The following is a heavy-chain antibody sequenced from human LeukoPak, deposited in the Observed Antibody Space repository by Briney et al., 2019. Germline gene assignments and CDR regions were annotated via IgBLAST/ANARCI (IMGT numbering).Heavy chain of an antibody. V-gene: IGHV4-34*01. CDR3: ARSANAFDI. J-gene: IGHJ3*02. CDR2: ISHSGST. Sequence: SETLSLTCAVSGGSVSGYYWSWIRQPPGKGPEWIGKISHSGSTNYNPSLKSRVTTSVDTSTNQFSLNLSSVTAAGTAVYYCARSANAFDIWGQGTMVTVSS. CDR1: GGSVSGYY.